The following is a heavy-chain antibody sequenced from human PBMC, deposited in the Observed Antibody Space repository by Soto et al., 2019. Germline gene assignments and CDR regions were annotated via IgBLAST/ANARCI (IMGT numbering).Heavy chain of an antibody. Sequence: GGSLRLSCVASGFTFSSYGMHWVRQAPGKGLEWVAVISHDGSNKYYADSVKGRFTISRDNSKNTVYLEMNSLRAEDTAVFYCAKNYHPTVVSPEPPSNWGQGTLVTVSS. D-gene: IGHD4-17*01. CDR1: GFTFSSYG. CDR3: AKNYHPTVVSPEPPSN. V-gene: IGHV3-30*18. CDR2: ISHDGSNK. J-gene: IGHJ4*02.